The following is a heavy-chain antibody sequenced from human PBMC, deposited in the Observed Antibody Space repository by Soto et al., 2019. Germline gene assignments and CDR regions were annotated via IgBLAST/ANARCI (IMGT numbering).Heavy chain of an antibody. V-gene: IGHV3-33*01. Sequence: GGSLRLSCAASGFTFSSYGMHWVRQAPGKGLEWVAVIWYDGSNKYYADSVKGRFTISRDNSKNTLYLQMSSLRAEDTAVYYCARVSRSGYYPKYWGQGTLVTVSS. CDR1: GFTFSSYG. D-gene: IGHD3-3*01. J-gene: IGHJ4*02. CDR3: ARVSRSGYYPKY. CDR2: IWYDGSNK.